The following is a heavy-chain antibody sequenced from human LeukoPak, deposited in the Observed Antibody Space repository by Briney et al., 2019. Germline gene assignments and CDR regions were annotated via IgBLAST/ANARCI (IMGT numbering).Heavy chain of an antibody. D-gene: IGHD3-22*01. Sequence: GGSLRLSCAASGFTFSSYWMSWVRQAPGKGLEWVANIKQDGSEKYYVDSVKGRFTISRDNAKNSLYLQMNNLRAEDTAVYYCARESFGDSSGYYYAEYFQHWGQGTLVTVSS. CDR2: IKQDGSEK. CDR3: ARESFGDSSGYYYAEYFQH. V-gene: IGHV3-7*01. J-gene: IGHJ1*01. CDR1: GFTFSSYW.